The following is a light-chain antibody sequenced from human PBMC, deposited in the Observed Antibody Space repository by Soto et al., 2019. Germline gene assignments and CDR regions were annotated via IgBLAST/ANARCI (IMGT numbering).Light chain of an antibody. V-gene: IGKV1-5*03. J-gene: IGKJ1*01. CDR2: KAS. CDR3: QQYNSYLGVT. Sequence: DIQMTQSPSTLSASVGDRVTITCRASQSISSWLAWYQQKPGKAPKLLIYKASSLESGVPSRFSGSGPGTEFTLTISSLQPDDFATYYCQQYNSYLGVTFGQGTKVDIK. CDR1: QSISSW.